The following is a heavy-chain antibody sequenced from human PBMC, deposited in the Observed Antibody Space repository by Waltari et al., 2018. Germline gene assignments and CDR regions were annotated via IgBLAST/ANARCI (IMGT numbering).Heavy chain of an antibody. CDR1: GFTFSSYA. J-gene: IGHJ5*02. CDR3: AKDPQWDKALGS. CDR2: ISAGGRST. D-gene: IGHD5-18*01. Sequence: EVQLVESGGGLVQPGGSLRLSCAASGFTFSSYAMSWVRQGPGKGLEWVSGISAGGRSTYYADSVKGRFTISRDNSKNTLYLQMNSLRGEDTAVYYCAKDPQWDKALGSWGQGTLITVSS. V-gene: IGHV3-23*04.